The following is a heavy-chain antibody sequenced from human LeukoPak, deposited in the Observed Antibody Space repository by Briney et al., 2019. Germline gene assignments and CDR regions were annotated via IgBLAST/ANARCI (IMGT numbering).Heavy chain of an antibody. CDR2: INHSGST. V-gene: IGHV4-34*01. J-gene: IGHJ6*03. D-gene: IGHD3-3*01. Sequence: SETLSLTCAAYGGSFSGYYWSWLRQPPGKGLEWIGEINHSGSTNYNPSLKSRVTISVDTSKNQFSLKLSSVTAADTAVYYCARGFLYYDFWSGFGLYYYMDVWGKGTTVTVSS. CDR3: ARGFLYYDFWSGFGLYYYMDV. CDR1: GGSFSGYY.